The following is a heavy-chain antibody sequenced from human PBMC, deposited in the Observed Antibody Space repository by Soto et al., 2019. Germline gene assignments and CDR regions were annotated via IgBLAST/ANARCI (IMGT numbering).Heavy chain of an antibody. CDR2: ISAYNGNT. J-gene: IGHJ4*02. D-gene: IGHD3-22*01. CDR1: GYSFTSYG. V-gene: IGHV1-18*04. CDR3: ARVLELITTIIAIDY. Sequence: GASVKVSCKASGYSFTSYGLSWVRQAPGQGLEWMGWISAYNGNTNYAQKLQGRVTMTTVTSTSTASMELRSLRSDDTAVYYCARVLELITTIIAIDYWGQGTLVTVSS.